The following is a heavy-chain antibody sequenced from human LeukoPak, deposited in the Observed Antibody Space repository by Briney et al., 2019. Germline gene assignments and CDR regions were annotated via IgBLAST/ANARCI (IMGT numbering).Heavy chain of an antibody. CDR1: GGSVSSYY. Sequence: KPSETLSLTCTVSGGSVSSYYWSWIRQPPGKGLEWIGYIYYSGSPNFNPSLKSRVTLSLDTSKNQFSLNLSYVTAADTAVYYCARRGSGWTFDYWGQGTQVTVSS. D-gene: IGHD6-19*01. J-gene: IGHJ4*02. CDR3: ARRGSGWTFDY. CDR2: IYYSGSP. V-gene: IGHV4-59*08.